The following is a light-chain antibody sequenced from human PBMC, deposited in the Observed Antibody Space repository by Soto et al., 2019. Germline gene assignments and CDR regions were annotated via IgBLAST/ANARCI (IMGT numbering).Light chain of an antibody. V-gene: IGKV1-39*01. CDR2: GAS. Sequence: DTELTQSPSSLAASVGDRVTITCRASQSINSYLNWYQQKGGKAPKLLIHGASSLQSGVPLRFSASGSGTDFSLTIISLQPEDFATYYCQQYYSTLLSFGGGTKVEI. J-gene: IGKJ4*01. CDR1: QSINSY. CDR3: QQYYSTLLS.